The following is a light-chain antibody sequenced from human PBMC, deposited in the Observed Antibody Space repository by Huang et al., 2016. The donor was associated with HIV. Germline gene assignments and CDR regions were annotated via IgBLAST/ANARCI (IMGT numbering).Light chain of an antibody. CDR3: QQYGISPWT. CDR2: GAS. CDR1: QSVTSIN. V-gene: IGKV3-20*01. Sequence: EVVLTQSPGTLSLSPGERATLSCRASQSVTSINLAWYQQKPGQAPRLLMYGASSRDTDIPDRFSGSGSGTDFTLTISGLEPEDSAVYYCQQYGISPWTFGQGTKVEIK. J-gene: IGKJ1*01.